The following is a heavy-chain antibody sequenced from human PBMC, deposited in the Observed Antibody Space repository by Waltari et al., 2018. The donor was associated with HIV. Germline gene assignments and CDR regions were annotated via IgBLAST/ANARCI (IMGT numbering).Heavy chain of an antibody. Sequence: QVQLQQWGAGLLKPSETLSITCAVYGGSFSGYYWSGIRQPPGKGLEWIGEINHRGSTNYNPSLKSRVIISVDTSMNQFSLKLSSGTAADTAVYYCARARYCSSTRCYTKGRRNSFYYYALDVWGQGTTVTVSS. CDR2: INHRGST. V-gene: IGHV4-34*01. CDR3: ARARYCSSTRCYTKGRRNSFYYYALDV. J-gene: IGHJ6*02. CDR1: GGSFSGYY. D-gene: IGHD2-2*02.